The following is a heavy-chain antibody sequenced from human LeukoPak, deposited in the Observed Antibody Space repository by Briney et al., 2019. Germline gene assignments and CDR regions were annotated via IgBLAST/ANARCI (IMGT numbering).Heavy chain of an antibody. Sequence: PGGSLRLSCAASGFDLNNYAMHWVRQAPGKGLEWVTLISYSGDNTYYADSVKGRFTISRDNAKNSLYLQMNSLRAEDTALYYCAKGGMWSLGYFDYWGQGTLVTVSS. V-gene: IGHV3-30*04. CDR1: GFDLNNYA. J-gene: IGHJ4*02. D-gene: IGHD1-26*01. CDR3: AKGGMWSLGYFDY. CDR2: ISYSGDNT.